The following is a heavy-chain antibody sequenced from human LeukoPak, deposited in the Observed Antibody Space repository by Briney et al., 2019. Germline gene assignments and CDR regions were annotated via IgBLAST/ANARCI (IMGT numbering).Heavy chain of an antibody. J-gene: IGHJ4*02. Sequence: GGSLRLSCAASGFTFSKYWMLWVRQAPGKGLESVSRINTDGTVTTYADSVKGRFTVSRDNADNTMFLQTNSVRDEDTAVYYCATKQWLAPPPDSWGQGTPVTVSS. V-gene: IGHV3-74*01. D-gene: IGHD6-19*01. CDR3: ATKQWLAPPPDS. CDR1: GFTFSKYW. CDR2: INTDGTVT.